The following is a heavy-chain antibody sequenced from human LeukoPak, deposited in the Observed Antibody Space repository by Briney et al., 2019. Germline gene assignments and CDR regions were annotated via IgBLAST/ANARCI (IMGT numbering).Heavy chain of an antibody. CDR3: ARDRDGGFAFDI. J-gene: IGHJ3*02. Sequence: GGSLRLSCAASGFSFSHYVMHWVRQAPGKGLEYVSAIMPNGETRGYANSMKGRFTISRDNSKNTLYLQMGSLRAEDMAIYYCARDRDGGFAFDIWGQGTLVTVSS. D-gene: IGHD2-15*01. CDR2: IMPNGETR. V-gene: IGHV3-64*01. CDR1: GFSFSHYV.